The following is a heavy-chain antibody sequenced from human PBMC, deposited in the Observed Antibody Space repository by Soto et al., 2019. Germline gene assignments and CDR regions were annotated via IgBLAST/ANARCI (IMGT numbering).Heavy chain of an antibody. J-gene: IGHJ5*02. CDR1: GGTFSSYA. D-gene: IGHD3-10*01. V-gene: IGHV1-69*01. Sequence: QVQLVQSGAEVKKPGSSVKVSCKASGGTFSSYAISWVRQAPGQGLEWMGGIIPIFGTANYAQKFQGRVTITADESMSTAYMELSSLRSEDTAVYYCARGPVNYYGSGSQWFDPWGQGTLVTVSS. CDR2: IIPIFGTA. CDR3: ARGPVNYYGSGSQWFDP.